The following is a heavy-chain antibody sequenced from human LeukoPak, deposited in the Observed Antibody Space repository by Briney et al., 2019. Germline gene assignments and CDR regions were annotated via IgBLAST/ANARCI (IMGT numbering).Heavy chain of an antibody. D-gene: IGHD1-14*01. CDR3: ARGPVPEWWFDP. CDR2: IYYSGST. V-gene: IGHV4-39*01. Sequence: SETLSLTCTVSGGSISSSSYYWGWIRQPPGKGLEWIGSIYYSGSTYYNPSLKSRVTISVDTSKNQFSLKLSSVTAADTAVYYCARGPVPEWWFDPWGQGTLVTVSS. J-gene: IGHJ5*02. CDR1: GGSISSSSYY.